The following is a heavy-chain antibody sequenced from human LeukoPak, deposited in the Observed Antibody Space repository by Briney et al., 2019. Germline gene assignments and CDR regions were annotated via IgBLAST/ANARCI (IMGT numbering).Heavy chain of an antibody. CDR3: TSRYCTSTNCYAFDV. V-gene: IGHV3-23*01. CDR1: GFTFSTYA. CDR2: ISISGGTT. J-gene: IGHJ3*01. Sequence: GGSLRLSCAASGFTFSTYAMNWVRQAPGKGLEWVSTISISGGTTYYADSVKGRFTISRDNAKDSLYLQMNSLRAEDTAVYYCTSRYCTSTNCYAFDVWGQGTMVTVSS. D-gene: IGHD2-2*01.